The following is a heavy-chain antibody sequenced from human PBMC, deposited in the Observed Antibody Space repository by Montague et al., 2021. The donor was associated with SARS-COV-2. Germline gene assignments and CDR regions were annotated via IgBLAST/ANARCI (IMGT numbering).Heavy chain of an antibody. V-gene: IGHV4-61*02. J-gene: IGHJ5*02. Sequence: TLSLTCTVSGGSISSGSYYWSWIRQPAGKGLEWIGRIYTSGSTNYNPSLKIRVTISVDTSKNQFSLKLSAATAADTAVYYCANENWEGVVTNWFDPWGQGTLVTVSS. CDR3: ANENWEGVVTNWFDP. CDR2: IYTSGST. D-gene: IGHD2-2*01. CDR1: GGSISSGSYY.